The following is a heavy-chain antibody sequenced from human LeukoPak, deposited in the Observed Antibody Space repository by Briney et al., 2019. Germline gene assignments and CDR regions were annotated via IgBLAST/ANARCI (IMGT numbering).Heavy chain of an antibody. D-gene: IGHD3-16*02. CDR3: ARDHRFADCFDY. CDR2: ISYSGTT. Sequence: SQTLSLTCTVSSDSFSTGGSYWRWVRQPPGKGVQWIGFISYSGTTYYNPALTSRVTMSMDKSKSQFSLSLTSVTAADTAVYYCARDHRFADCFDYWGQGILVTVSS. CDR1: SDSFSTGGSY. V-gene: IGHV4-30-2*01. J-gene: IGHJ4*02.